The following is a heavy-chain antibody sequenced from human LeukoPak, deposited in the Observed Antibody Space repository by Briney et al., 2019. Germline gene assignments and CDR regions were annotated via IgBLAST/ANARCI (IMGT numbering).Heavy chain of an antibody. D-gene: IGHD3-10*01. CDR3: ASSGSYFVMRDY. J-gene: IGHJ4*02. CDR1: GFTFSSYA. V-gene: IGHV3-23*01. CDR2: ITGSGSGT. Sequence: GGSLRHSCAASGFTFSSYAMSWVRQAPGKGLEWVSGITGSGSGTYYADSVKGQFTISRDNAKNTLYLQMNSLRVEDTAVYYCASSGSYFVMRDYWGQGTLVTVSS.